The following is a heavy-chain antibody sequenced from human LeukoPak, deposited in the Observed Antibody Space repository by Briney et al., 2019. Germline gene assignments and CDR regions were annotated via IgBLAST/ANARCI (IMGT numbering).Heavy chain of an antibody. CDR3: AGRQYSYDNSGFYYNFDY. D-gene: IGHD3-22*01. J-gene: IGHJ4*02. CDR2: ISFNGNNK. Sequence: PGGSLRLSCAASGFPFSTYVMHWVRQAPGKGLEWMAFISFNGNNKQYRDSLKGRFTISRDNSKNTLFLQMDSLRPEDTAVYYCAGRQYSYDNSGFYYNFDYWGQGTLVTVSS. V-gene: IGHV3-30-3*01. CDR1: GFPFSTYV.